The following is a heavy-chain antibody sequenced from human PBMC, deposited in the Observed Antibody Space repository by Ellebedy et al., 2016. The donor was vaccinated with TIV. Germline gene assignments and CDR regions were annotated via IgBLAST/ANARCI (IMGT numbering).Heavy chain of an antibody. CDR1: GFTFSDYG. D-gene: IGHD1-14*01. V-gene: IGHV3-30*18. CDR2: ISDKGRTQ. CDR3: AKSPSRKPGLVDS. Sequence: PGGSLRLSCAASGFTFSDYGMHWVRRTPGKGLEWIGVISDKGRTQYYRDSVKGRFTISRDNSKNTLYLQMNSLRVEDTAVYYCAKSPSRKPGLVDSWGQGTLVTVSS. J-gene: IGHJ4*02.